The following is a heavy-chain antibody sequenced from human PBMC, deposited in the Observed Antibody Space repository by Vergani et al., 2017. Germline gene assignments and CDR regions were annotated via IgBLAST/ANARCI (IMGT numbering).Heavy chain of an antibody. Sequence: EVQLLESGGGLVQPGGSLRLSCEASGFSFPGYAMSWVRQAPGKGLEWVSSVSGSSATPYYADSVKGRFIISRDNSKNTLHLQMNSLRTEDTAVYFCANSVIAGNVGVAYFGMDVWGRGTTVTVSS. J-gene: IGHJ6*02. D-gene: IGHD2/OR15-2a*01. V-gene: IGHV3-23*01. CDR2: VSGSSATP. CDR3: ANSVIAGNVGVAYFGMDV. CDR1: GFSFPGYA.